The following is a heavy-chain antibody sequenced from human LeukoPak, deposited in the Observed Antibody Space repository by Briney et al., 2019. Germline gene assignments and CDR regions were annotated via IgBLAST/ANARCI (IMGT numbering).Heavy chain of an antibody. Sequence: GGSLSLSCAASGFTFSSYAMHWVRQAPGKGLEWVAVISYDGSNKYYADSVKGRFTISRDNSKNTLYLQMNSLRAEDTAVYYCARDYYDSSGGRYFDYWGQGTLVTVSS. CDR3: ARDYYDSSGGRYFDY. CDR2: ISYDGSNK. CDR1: GFTFSSYA. V-gene: IGHV3-30-3*01. D-gene: IGHD3-22*01. J-gene: IGHJ4*02.